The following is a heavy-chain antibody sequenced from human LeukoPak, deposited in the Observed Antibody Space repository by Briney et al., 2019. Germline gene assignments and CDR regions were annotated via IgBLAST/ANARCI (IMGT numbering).Heavy chain of an antibody. CDR3: VTYSGHSVFDY. Sequence: GESLKISCQGSGYTFTNYWIGWVRQMPGKGLEWMGIIYPGDSDTRYSPSFQGQVTVSADKSISTAYLQWSSLKASDTAIYCCVTYSGHSVFDYWGQGTLVTVSS. V-gene: IGHV5-51*01. CDR2: IYPGDSDT. CDR1: GYTFTNYW. J-gene: IGHJ4*02. D-gene: IGHD4-23*01.